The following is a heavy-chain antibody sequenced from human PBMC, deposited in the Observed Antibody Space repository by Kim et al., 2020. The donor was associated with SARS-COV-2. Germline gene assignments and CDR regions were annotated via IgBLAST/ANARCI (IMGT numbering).Heavy chain of an antibody. Sequence: GGSLRLSCSASGFTFSSYPMYWVRQAPGKGLEYVAGIGSRGDRRYYADNVKGRFTITRDNSRSTLYLQMSSLRVEDTAVYYCEKDPNSWVKPAYGMDVWGQGTTVTVSS. D-gene: IGHD6-13*01. V-gene: IGHV3-64D*06. CDR2: IGSRGDRR. J-gene: IGHJ6*02. CDR1: GFTFSSYP. CDR3: EKDPNSWVKPAYGMDV.